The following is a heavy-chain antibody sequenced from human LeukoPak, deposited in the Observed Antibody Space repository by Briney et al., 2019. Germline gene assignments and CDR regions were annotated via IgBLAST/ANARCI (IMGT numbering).Heavy chain of an antibody. CDR3: GRGIQSFDP. CDR2: INPKSGDT. CDR1: GYSITNYA. J-gene: IGHJ5*02. Sequence: ASVKVSCKASGYSITNYAILWVRQAPGQGLEWMGRINPKSGDTNYAQKFQDRVTMTRDTSMSTAYMEISRLRYDDTAVYYCGRGIQSFDPWGQGTLVTVSS. V-gene: IGHV1-2*06.